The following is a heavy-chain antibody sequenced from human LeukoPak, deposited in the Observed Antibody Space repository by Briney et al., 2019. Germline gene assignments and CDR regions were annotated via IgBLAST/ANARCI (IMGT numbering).Heavy chain of an antibody. Sequence: SVTVSCKASGGTFSSYAISWVRQAPGQGLEWMGRIIPILGIANYAQKFQGRVTITADKSTSTAYMELSSLRSEDTAVYYCARGGQQLVPPRAFDIWGQGTMVTVSS. CDR3: ARGGQQLVPPRAFDI. CDR1: GGTFSSYA. D-gene: IGHD6-13*01. V-gene: IGHV1-69*04. J-gene: IGHJ3*02. CDR2: IIPILGIA.